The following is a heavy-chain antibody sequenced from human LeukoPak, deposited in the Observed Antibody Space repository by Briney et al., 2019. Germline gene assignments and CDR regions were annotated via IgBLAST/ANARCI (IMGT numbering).Heavy chain of an antibody. CDR2: ISGSGVST. J-gene: IGHJ6*03. CDR1: GFTFSAYA. Sequence: GGSLRLSCAVSGFTFSAYAMSWVRQAPGKGPEWVSGISGSGVSTYYADSVKGRFTISRDNSKNRVYLQMNSLTVEDTAVYYCAKGDYYYYHIDVWGKGTTVTVSS. V-gene: IGHV3-23*01. CDR3: AKGDYYYYHIDV.